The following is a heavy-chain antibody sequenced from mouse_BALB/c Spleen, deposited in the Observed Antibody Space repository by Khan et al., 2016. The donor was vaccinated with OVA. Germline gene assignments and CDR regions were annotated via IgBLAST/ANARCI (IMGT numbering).Heavy chain of an antibody. Sequence: EVQGVESGGGLVKPGGSLKLSCAASGFTFSNYGVSWVRQTPEKRLEWVASISSGDTTYYPDSVKGRFTISRANARNILYLQMSSLRSEDTAMYYCARDYWFAYWGQGTLVTVSA. CDR1: GFTFSNYG. J-gene: IGHJ3*01. V-gene: IGHV5-6-5*01. CDR2: ISSGDTT. CDR3: ARDYWFAY.